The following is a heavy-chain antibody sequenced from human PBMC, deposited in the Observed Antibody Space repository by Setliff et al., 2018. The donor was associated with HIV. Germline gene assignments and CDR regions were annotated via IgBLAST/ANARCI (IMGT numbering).Heavy chain of an antibody. CDR1: GFTFRNYA. V-gene: IGHV3-23*01. D-gene: IGHD6-6*01. J-gene: IGHJ4*02. CDR3: AKTVALLRAARLDLDY. Sequence: GGSLRLSCAATGFTFRNYAMTWVRQAPGKGLEWVSTISPSSGGTNYADSVKGRFTISRDNSKNILYLQMNSLRVEDSAVYYCAKTVALLRAARLDLDYWGQGTLVTVSS. CDR2: ISPSSGGT.